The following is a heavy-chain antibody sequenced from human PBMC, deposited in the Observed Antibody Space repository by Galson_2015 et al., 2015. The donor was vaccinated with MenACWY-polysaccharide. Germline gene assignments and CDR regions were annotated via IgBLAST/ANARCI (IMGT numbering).Heavy chain of an antibody. CDR2: IAVSSGFT. J-gene: IGHJ4*02. CDR3: ARDRSTGWYVY. CDR1: VYTFSNYG. V-gene: IGHV1-18*01. Sequence: SCKTSVYTFSNYGVSWLRQAPGQGLEWMGWIAVSSGFTNYAQKLQGRVTMTTDTSTSTAYMELRSLRSDDTATYYCARDRSTGWYVYWGQGTLVTVSS. D-gene: IGHD6-19*01.